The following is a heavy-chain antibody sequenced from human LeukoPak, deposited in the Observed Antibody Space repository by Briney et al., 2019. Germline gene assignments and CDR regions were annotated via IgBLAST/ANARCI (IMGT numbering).Heavy chain of an antibody. CDR1: GGSISSYY. Sequence: SETLSLTCTVSGGSISSYYWSWIRQPPGKGLEWIGYIYYSGSANYNPSLKSRVTISVDTSKNQFSLKLSSVTAADTAVYYCARVITMVRGVIITRWFDPWGQGTLVTVSS. V-gene: IGHV4-59*01. CDR2: IYYSGSA. CDR3: ARVITMVRGVIITRWFDP. D-gene: IGHD3-10*01. J-gene: IGHJ5*02.